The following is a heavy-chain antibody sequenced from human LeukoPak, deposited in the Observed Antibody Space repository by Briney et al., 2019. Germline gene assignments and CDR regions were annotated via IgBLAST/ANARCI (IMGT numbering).Heavy chain of an antibody. CDR3: TRGYSYGDFDY. Sequence: SRTLSLTCTVSGGPISSGGYYWSWIRQHPGKGLEWIGYIYYSGSTYYNPSLKSRVTISVDTSKNQSSLKLSSVTAADTAVYYCTRGYSYGDFDYWGQGTLVTVSS. D-gene: IGHD5-18*01. CDR1: GGPISSGGYY. CDR2: IYYSGST. J-gene: IGHJ4*02. V-gene: IGHV4-31*03.